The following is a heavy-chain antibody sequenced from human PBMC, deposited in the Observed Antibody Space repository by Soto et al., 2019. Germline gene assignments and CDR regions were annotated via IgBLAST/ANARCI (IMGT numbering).Heavy chain of an antibody. CDR2: IYPGDSET. CDR3: ARHLRRGISTSYYYGMDV. J-gene: IGHJ6*02. CDR1: GYSFTNYW. D-gene: IGHD2-2*01. Sequence: VASLKISCEGSGYSFTNYWIVWVRQMPGKGLEWMGIIYPGDSETKYSPSFQGQVTISADKSISTAYLQWSSLKASDTAMYYCARHLRRGISTSYYYGMDVWGQGTTVTV. V-gene: IGHV5-51*01.